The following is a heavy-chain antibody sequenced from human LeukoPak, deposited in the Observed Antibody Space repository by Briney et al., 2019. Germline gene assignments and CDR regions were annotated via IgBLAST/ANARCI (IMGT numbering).Heavy chain of an antibody. CDR2: INQGGSDK. V-gene: IGHV3-7*03. CDR1: KFTFSTYW. CDR3: VRVSSIAVGGGGDY. J-gene: IGHJ4*02. Sequence: PGGSLRLSCAASKFTFSTYWMSWVRQAPGKGLEWVANINQGGSDKYYQDSVKGRFTISRDNAENSLYLLMNSLKVEDTAVYYCVRVSSIAVGGGGDYWGQGTLVTVSS. D-gene: IGHD6-19*01.